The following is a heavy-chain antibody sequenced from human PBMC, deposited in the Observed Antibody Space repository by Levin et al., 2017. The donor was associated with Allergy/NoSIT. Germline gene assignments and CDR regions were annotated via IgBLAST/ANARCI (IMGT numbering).Heavy chain of an antibody. CDR2: ISGSGGST. J-gene: IGHJ4*02. Sequence: GGSLRLSCAASGFTFSSYAMSWVRQAPGKGLEWVSAISGSGGSTYYADSVKGRFTISRDNSKNTLYLQMNSLRAEDTAVYYCAKGTVRGVIITPHDYWGQGTLVTVSS. CDR3: AKGTVRGVIITPHDY. CDR1: GFTFSSYA. V-gene: IGHV3-23*01. D-gene: IGHD3-10*02.